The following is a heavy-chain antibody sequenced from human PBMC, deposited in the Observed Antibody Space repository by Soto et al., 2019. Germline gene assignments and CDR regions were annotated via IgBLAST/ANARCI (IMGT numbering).Heavy chain of an antibody. CDR3: ASTWGGDTARRY. J-gene: IGHJ4*02. V-gene: IGHV1-3*01. D-gene: IGHD5-18*01. Sequence: QVQLVQSGAEVKKPGASVKVSCKASGYTFTSYAMHWVRQAPGQRLEWMGWINAGNGNTKYSQKFQGRVTITRDTSASRAYMELSSLRSEDRAVYYWASTWGGDTARRYWGQGTLVTVSS. CDR1: GYTFTSYA. CDR2: INAGNGNT.